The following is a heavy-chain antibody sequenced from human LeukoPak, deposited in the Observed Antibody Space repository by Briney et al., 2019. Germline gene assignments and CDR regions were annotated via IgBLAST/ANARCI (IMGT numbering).Heavy chain of an antibody. Sequence: PGGSLRLSCAASGFSFSSYAMSWVRQAPGKGLEWVSGISGSGGSTYYADSVKGRFTISRDNSKNTLYLQMNSLRAEDTAVYYCARVPSSWYDLDYWGQGTLVTVSS. V-gene: IGHV3-23*01. CDR2: ISGSGGST. CDR1: GFSFSSYA. J-gene: IGHJ4*02. D-gene: IGHD6-13*01. CDR3: ARVPSSWYDLDY.